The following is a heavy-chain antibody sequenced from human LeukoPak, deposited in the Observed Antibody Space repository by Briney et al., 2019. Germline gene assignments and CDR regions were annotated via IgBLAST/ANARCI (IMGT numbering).Heavy chain of an antibody. CDR2: IYYSGST. CDR3: ARRIVGATGFDP. Sequence: SETLSLTCTVSGGSISSYYWSWIRQPPGKGLEWIGYIYYSGSTNYNPSLKSRVTISVDTSKNQFSLKLSSVTAADTAVYYCARRIVGATGFDPWGQGTLVTVPS. V-gene: IGHV4-59*01. J-gene: IGHJ5*02. D-gene: IGHD1-26*01. CDR1: GGSISSYY.